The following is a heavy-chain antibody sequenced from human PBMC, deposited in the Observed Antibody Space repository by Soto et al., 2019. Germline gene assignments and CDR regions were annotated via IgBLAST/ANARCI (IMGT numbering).Heavy chain of an antibody. J-gene: IGHJ4*02. CDR3: AKFKGFNWNYVFDY. CDR1: GLTFSNFA. D-gene: IGHD1-7*01. CDR2: IGGSSGTT. Sequence: LRLSCEVSGLTFSNFAMSWVRQAPGKGLEWASAIGGSSGTTFYADSVKGRFTISKDYAKNMLYLQMNSLRAEDTAVYYCAKFKGFNWNYVFDYWGQGVRVTVSS. V-gene: IGHV3-23*01.